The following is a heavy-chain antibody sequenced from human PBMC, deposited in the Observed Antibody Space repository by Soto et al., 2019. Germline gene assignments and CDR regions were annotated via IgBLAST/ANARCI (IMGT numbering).Heavy chain of an antibody. D-gene: IGHD6-13*01. J-gene: IGHJ6*02. CDR3: AKANSNDLYYYYGMDV. CDR2: ISGSGGST. CDR1: GFTFSSYA. V-gene: IGHV3-23*01. Sequence: PGGSLRLSCAASGFTFSSYAMSWVRQAPGKGLEWVSAISGSGGSTYYADSVKGRFTISRDNSKNTLFLQMNSLRAEDTAVYYCAKANSNDLYYYYGMDVWGQGTTVTVS.